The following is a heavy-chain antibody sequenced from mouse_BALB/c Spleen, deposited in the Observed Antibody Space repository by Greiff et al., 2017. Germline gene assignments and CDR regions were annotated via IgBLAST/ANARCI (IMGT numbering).Heavy chain of an antibody. CDR1: EYEFPSHD. CDR2: INSDGGST. J-gene: IGHJ4*01. D-gene: IGHD1-1*01. CDR3: ARHFYYYGSSYYAMDD. V-gene: IGHV5-2*01. Sequence: EVKLMESGGGLVQPGESLKLSCESNEYEFPSHDMSWVRKTPEKRLELVAAINSDGGSTYYPDTMERRFIISRDNTKKTLYLQMSSLRSEDTALYYCARHFYYYGSSYYAMDDWGQGTSVTVSS.